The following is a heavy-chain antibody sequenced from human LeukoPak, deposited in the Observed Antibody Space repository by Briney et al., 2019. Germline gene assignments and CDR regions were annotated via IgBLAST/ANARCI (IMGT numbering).Heavy chain of an antibody. CDR3: AREGRIPNAFDI. CDR1: GGSISSYY. J-gene: IGHJ3*02. Sequence: SETLSLTCTVSGGSISSYYWSWIRQPPGKGLEWIGSIYYSGSTYYNPSLKSRVTISVDTSKNQFSLKLSSVTAADTAVYYCAREGRIPNAFDIWGQGTMVTVSS. D-gene: IGHD5-24*01. V-gene: IGHV4-59*05. CDR2: IYYSGST.